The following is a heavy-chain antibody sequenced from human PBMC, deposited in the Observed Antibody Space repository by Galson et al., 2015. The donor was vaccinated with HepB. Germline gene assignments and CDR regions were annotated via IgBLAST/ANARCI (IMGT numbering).Heavy chain of an antibody. D-gene: IGHD6-19*01. Sequence: SLRLSCAASGFTFSSYDMHWVRQATGKGLEWVSAIGTAGDTYYPGSVKGRFTISRENAKNSLYLQMNSLRAGDTAVYYCARGGADRAYSSGWYDAFDIWGQGTMVTVSS. J-gene: IGHJ3*02. CDR2: IGTAGDT. CDR1: GFTFSSYD. CDR3: ARGGADRAYSSGWYDAFDI. V-gene: IGHV3-13*04.